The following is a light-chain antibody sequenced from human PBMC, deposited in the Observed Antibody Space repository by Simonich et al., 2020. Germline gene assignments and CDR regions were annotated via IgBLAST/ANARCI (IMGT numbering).Light chain of an antibody. CDR3: QSADSSGTYVV. Sequence: SYDLTQPPSVSGSPGQTARVTCSGNELPKQYAYWYQQKPGQAPVLVIYKDSERPSGIPERFSGSSSGTTATLTISRVQAEDEADYYCQSADSSGTYVVFGGGTKLTVL. V-gene: IGLV3-25*03. J-gene: IGLJ2*01. CDR1: ELPKQY. CDR2: KDS.